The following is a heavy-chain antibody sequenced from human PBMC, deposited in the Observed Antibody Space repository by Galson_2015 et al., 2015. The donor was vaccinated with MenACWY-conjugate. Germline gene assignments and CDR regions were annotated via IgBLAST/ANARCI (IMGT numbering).Heavy chain of an antibody. D-gene: IGHD3-22*01. CDR3: ASDSSGYYYFDY. CDR2: IDPSDSYT. CDR1: GYSFTSYW. V-gene: IGHV5-10-1*01. J-gene: IGHJ4*02. Sequence: QSGAVVKKPGESLRISCKGSGYSFTSYWISWVRQMPGKGLEWMGRIDPSDSYTNYSPSFQGHVTISADKSISTAYLQWSSLKASDTAMYYCASDSSGYYYFDYWGQGTLVTVSS.